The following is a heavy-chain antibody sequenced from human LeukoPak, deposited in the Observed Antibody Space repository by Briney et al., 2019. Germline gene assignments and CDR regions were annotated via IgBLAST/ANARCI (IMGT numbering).Heavy chain of an antibody. Sequence: LSGGSLRLSCAAPGITFSTSGMHWVRQAPGKGLEWVAFIWSDGSNKYHADSVKGRFTISRDNSKDTLYLQMNSLKTEDTAVYYCARVRLDYYETRIDSFDVWGQGTMVTVSS. J-gene: IGHJ3*01. V-gene: IGHV3-30*02. CDR3: ARVRLDYYETRIDSFDV. CDR2: IWSDGSNK. D-gene: IGHD3-22*01. CDR1: GITFSTSG.